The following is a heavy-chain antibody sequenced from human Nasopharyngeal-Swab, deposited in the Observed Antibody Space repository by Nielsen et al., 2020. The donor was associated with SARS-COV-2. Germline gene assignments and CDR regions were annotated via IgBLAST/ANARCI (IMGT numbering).Heavy chain of an antibody. CDR3: ARVSSRDILTGYYGPFDY. CDR1: GGSVSSGNYY. CDR2: IYYSGST. D-gene: IGHD3-9*01. Sequence: SETLSLTCTVSGGSVSSGNYYWSWIRQPPGKGLEWIGYIYYSGSTNYNPSLKSRVTISVDTSKNQFSLKLSSVTAADTAVYYCARVSSRDILTGYYGPFDYWGQGTLVTVSS. V-gene: IGHV4-61*01. J-gene: IGHJ4*02.